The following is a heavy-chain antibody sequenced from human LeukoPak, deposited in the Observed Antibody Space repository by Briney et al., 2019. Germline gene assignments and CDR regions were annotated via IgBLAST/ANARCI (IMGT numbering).Heavy chain of an antibody. CDR2: IYSGGST. D-gene: IGHD2-2*02. CDR3: ARGGRYCSSTSCYTRFEFFDY. V-gene: IGHV3-53*01. CDR1: GFTVSSNY. Sequence: GGSLRLSCAASGFTVSSNYMSWVRQAPGKGLEWVSVIYSGGSTYYADSVKGRFTISRDNSKNTLYLQMNSLRAEDTAVYYCARGGRYCSSTSCYTRFEFFDYWGQGTLVTVSS. J-gene: IGHJ4*02.